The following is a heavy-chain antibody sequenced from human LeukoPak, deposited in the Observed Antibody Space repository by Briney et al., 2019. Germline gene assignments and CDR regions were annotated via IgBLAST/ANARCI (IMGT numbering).Heavy chain of an antibody. Sequence: GGSLRLSCAASGFTFSSYEMNWVRQGPGKGPEWVSYISSSGDTVFYGYSLNGRFTISRDNAKNSLYLQINNLRAEDSSVYYCARDGSFTSGSFFDSWGQGTLVTVSS. V-gene: IGHV3-48*03. CDR1: GFTFSSYE. D-gene: IGHD1-26*01. CDR2: ISSSGDTV. CDR3: ARDGSFTSGSFFDS. J-gene: IGHJ4*02.